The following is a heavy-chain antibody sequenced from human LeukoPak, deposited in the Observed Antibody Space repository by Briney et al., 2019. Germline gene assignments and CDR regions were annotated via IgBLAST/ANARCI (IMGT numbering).Heavy chain of an antibody. CDR3: AKEYTGTFSPFPSYFDN. J-gene: IGHJ4*02. CDR2: ISSTGGTA. CDR1: GFTFSSFG. V-gene: IGHV3-23*01. Sequence: GGSLRLSCAASGFTFSSFGMSWVRQAPGKGLEWVSAISSTGGTAYYADSVKGRFTISRDNSKNTLYLQMNSLRAEDTAIYYCAKEYTGTFSPFPSYFDNWGQGTLVTVSS. D-gene: IGHD1-26*01.